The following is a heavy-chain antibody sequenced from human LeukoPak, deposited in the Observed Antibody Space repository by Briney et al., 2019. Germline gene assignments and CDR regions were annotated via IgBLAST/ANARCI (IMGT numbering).Heavy chain of an antibody. D-gene: IGHD3-22*01. CDR3: ATRPRDSSGYYLGAFDG. CDR1: GFSFTND. V-gene: IGHV3-48*03. CDR2: ISKSGSPK. J-gene: IGHJ3*01. Sequence: GGSLRLSCAASGFSFTNDMNWVRQVPGKGLEWLAYISKSGSPKYYADSVKGRFTISRDNAKNSLYLQMNSLRAGDTAVYFCATRPRDSSGYYLGAFDGWGQGTTVTVSS.